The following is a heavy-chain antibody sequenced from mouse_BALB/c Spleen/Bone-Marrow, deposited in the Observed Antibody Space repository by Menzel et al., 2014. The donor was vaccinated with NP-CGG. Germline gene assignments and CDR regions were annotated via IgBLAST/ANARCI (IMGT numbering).Heavy chain of an antibody. Sequence: EVQRVESGGGLVQPGGSRKLSCAASGFTFSYLGMHWVRQAPEKGLEWVAYISSGSSIIYYADTVKGRFTISRDNPKNTLFLQMTSLRSEDTAMYYCARERTGFDYWGQGTTLTVSS. J-gene: IGHJ2*01. CDR2: ISSGSSII. CDR1: GFTFSYLG. CDR3: ARERTGFDY. D-gene: IGHD4-1*01. V-gene: IGHV5-17*02.